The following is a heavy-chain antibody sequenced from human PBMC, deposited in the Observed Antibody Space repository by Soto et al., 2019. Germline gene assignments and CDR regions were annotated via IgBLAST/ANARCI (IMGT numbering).Heavy chain of an antibody. J-gene: IGHJ4*02. D-gene: IGHD5-12*01. V-gene: IGHV4-59*01. Sequence: SETLSLTCTVSCGSISSYYWSWIRQPPGKGLEWIGYIYYSGSTNYNPSLKSRVTISVDTSKNQFSLKLSSVTAADTAVYYCAREGGYDPLGFDYWGQGTLVTVSS. CDR2: IYYSGST. CDR1: CGSISSYY. CDR3: AREGGYDPLGFDY.